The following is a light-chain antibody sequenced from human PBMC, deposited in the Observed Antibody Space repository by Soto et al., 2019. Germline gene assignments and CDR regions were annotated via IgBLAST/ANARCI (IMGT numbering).Light chain of an antibody. J-gene: IGLJ1*01. Sequence: QSVLTQPPSVSGALGQRGTISCTGSGLNIGAGYDVHWYQQLPGTAPKVVIYGNKIRPSGVPDRFSGSKSGTSASLAITGLQAEDEAEYYCQSFDAGVSGYVFGPGTKGTVL. CDR2: GNK. V-gene: IGLV1-40*01. CDR3: QSFDAGVSGYV. CDR1: GLNIGAGYD.